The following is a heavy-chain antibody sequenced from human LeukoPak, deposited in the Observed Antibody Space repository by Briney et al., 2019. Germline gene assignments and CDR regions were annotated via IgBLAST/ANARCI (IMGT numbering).Heavy chain of an antibody. J-gene: IGHJ4*02. Sequence: GGSLRLSCAASGFTFSDYYMSWIRQAPGKGLEWVSYISSSGSTIYYADSVKGRFTISRDNAKNSLYLQMNSLRAEDTAVYYCAKSPGTTVVTIYFDYWGQGTLVTVSS. CDR2: ISSSGSTI. D-gene: IGHD4-23*01. V-gene: IGHV3-11*01. CDR1: GFTFSDYY. CDR3: AKSPGTTVVTIYFDY.